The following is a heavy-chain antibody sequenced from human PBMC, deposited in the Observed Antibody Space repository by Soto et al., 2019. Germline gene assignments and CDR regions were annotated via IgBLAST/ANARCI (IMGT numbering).Heavy chain of an antibody. V-gene: IGHV3-21*01. CDR1: GFTFSSYS. CDR2: ISSSSSYI. Sequence: VQLVESGGGLVKPGGSLRLSCAASGFTFSSYSMNWVRQAPGKGLEWVSSISSSSSYIYYADSVKGRFTISRDNAKNSLYLQMNSLRAEDTAVYYCARDLGAVAYWFDPWGQGTLVTVSS. CDR3: ARDLGAVAYWFDP. D-gene: IGHD6-19*01. J-gene: IGHJ5*02.